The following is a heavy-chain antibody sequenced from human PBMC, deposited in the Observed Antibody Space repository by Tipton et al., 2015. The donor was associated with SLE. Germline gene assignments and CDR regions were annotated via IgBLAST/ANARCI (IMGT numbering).Heavy chain of an antibody. CDR1: GGSISSHY. CDR3: ARDGRGYCDNSGCSEYHWFDP. CDR2: IYYRGHT. D-gene: IGHD2-15*01. J-gene: IGHJ5*02. Sequence: TLSLTCTVSGGSISSHYWSWFRQPPGKGLEWIGYIYYRGHTNYNPSLNSRVTISLDTSRTQFSLKLSSVTAADTAVYYCARDGRGYCDNSGCSEYHWFDPWGRGALVTVSS. V-gene: IGHV4-59*11.